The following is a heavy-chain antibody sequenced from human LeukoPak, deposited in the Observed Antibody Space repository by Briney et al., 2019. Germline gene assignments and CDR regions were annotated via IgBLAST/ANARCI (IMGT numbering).Heavy chain of an antibody. J-gene: IGHJ3*02. D-gene: IGHD3-10*01. CDR2: IYSSDST. V-gene: IGHV4-39*07. CDR3: ARSDGYGLVGI. CDR1: GAFISSGSNY. Sequence: SETLSLTCSVSGAFISSGSNYWGWIRQPRGKTLEWFAIIYSSDSTYNNPALKSRVIIIIDTPKNHFSLTLRSVTAADTAVYYCARSDGYGLVGIWGQGTMVTVSS.